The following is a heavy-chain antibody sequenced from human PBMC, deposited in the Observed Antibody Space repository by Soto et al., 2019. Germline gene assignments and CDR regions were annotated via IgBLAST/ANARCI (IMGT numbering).Heavy chain of an antibody. CDR2: ISSSGSTI. J-gene: IGHJ4*02. CDR3: ARAGIAARLDY. Sequence: GGSLRLSCAASGFTFSSYEMNWVRQAPGKGLEWVSYISSSGSTIYYADSVKGRFTISRDNAKNSLYLQMNSLRAEDTAVYYCARAGIAARLDYWGQGTLVTAPQ. CDR1: GFTFSSYE. V-gene: IGHV3-48*03. D-gene: IGHD6-6*01.